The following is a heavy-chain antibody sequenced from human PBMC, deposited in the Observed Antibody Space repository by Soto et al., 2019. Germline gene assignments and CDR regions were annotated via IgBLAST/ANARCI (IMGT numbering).Heavy chain of an antibody. D-gene: IGHD3-9*01. J-gene: IGHJ4*02. CDR1: GLTFSSYS. V-gene: IGHV3-21*01. Sequence: GGSLRLSCAASGLTFSSYSMNWVRQAPGKRLEWVSSISSRSSDIYYADSVKGRFTISRDNAKKSLYLQVTSLRAEDTAVYYCARVFDTYYFDLWGQGNMVTVSS. CDR3: ARVFDTYYFDL. CDR2: ISSRSSDI.